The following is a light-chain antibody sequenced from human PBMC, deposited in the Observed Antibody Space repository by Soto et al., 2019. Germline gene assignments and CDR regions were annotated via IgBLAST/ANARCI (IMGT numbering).Light chain of an antibody. V-gene: IGKV1-27*01. Sequence: DIQMTQSPSSLSASVGDRVTITCRASQGISTYLAWYQQIPGKVPKLLISAASTLQSGVPSRLSGSGSGTDFTLTISSLQAEDVANYYCQKYTNVPAFGGGTKVEIK. CDR3: QKYTNVPA. J-gene: IGKJ4*01. CDR1: QGISTY. CDR2: AAS.